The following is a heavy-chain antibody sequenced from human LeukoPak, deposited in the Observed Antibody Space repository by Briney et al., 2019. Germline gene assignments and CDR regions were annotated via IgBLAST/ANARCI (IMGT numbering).Heavy chain of an antibody. Sequence: ASVKVSCKASGYTFTSYGISWVRQAPGQGPEWMGWISAYNGNTNYAQKLQGRVTMTTDASTSTAYMELRSLRSDDTAVYYCARAFVVPYYYYGMDVWGQGTTVTVSS. CDR3: ARAFVVPYYYYGMDV. J-gene: IGHJ6*02. CDR2: ISAYNGNT. D-gene: IGHD6-6*01. CDR1: GYTFTSYG. V-gene: IGHV1-18*01.